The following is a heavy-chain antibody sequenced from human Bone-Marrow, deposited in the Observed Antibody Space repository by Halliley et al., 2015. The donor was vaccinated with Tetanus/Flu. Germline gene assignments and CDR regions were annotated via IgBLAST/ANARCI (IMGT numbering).Heavy chain of an antibody. CDR1: GGSITSDSFY. D-gene: IGHD2-21*02. Sequence: TLSLTCTVSGGSITSDSFYWSWIRQDPRKGLEWIGYIFHSGYAYYNPSLRSRLSISVDTSKNQFSLRLTSVTAADTAIYYCARAVTGMWQDFNWFDPWGQGIQVTVSS. J-gene: IGHJ5*02. CDR3: ARAVTGMWQDFNWFDP. V-gene: IGHV4-31*03. CDR2: IFHSGYA.